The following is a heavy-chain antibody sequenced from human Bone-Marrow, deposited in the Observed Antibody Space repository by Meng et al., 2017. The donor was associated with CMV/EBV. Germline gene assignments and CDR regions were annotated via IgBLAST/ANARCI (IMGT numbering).Heavy chain of an antibody. V-gene: IGHV6-1*01. CDR3: ARVGGPYCSGGSCYLLSAFDI. Sequence: SETLSLTCAISGDSVSSNSAAWNWIRQSPSRGLEWLGRTYYRSKWYNDYAVSVKSRITINPDTSKNQFSLQLNSVTPEDTAVYYCARVGGPYCSGGSCYLLSAFDIWGQGTRVTVSS. D-gene: IGHD2-15*01. CDR1: GDSVSSNSAA. CDR2: TYYRSKWYN. J-gene: IGHJ3*02.